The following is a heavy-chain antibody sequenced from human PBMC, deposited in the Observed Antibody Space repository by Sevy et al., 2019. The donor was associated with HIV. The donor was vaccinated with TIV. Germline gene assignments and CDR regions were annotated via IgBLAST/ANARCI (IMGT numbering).Heavy chain of an antibody. CDR2: ISGSGGST. V-gene: IGHV3-23*01. D-gene: IGHD3-22*01. CDR1: GFTFSSYA. CDR3: AKPTLILVVITPDAFDI. Sequence: GGSLRLSCAASGFTFSSYAMSWVRQAPGKGLEWVSAISGSGGSTYYADSVKGRFTISRDNSKNTLYLQMNSLRAEDTAVYYCAKPTLILVVITPDAFDIWGQGTMVTVSS. J-gene: IGHJ3*02.